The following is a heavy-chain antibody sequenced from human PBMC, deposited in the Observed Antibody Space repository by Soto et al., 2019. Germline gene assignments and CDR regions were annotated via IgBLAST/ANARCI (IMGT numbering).Heavy chain of an antibody. V-gene: IGHV3-23*01. CDR2: ISGSGGST. CDR3: AKSHCSGGSCYPHYYYYMDV. CDR1: GFAFSSYA. D-gene: IGHD2-15*01. Sequence: GGSLRLSCGASGFAFSSYAMTWVRQAPGKGLEWVSLISGSGGSTYYADSVKGRFTISRDNSKNTLYLQMNSLRAEDTAEYYCAKSHCSGGSCYPHYYYYMDVWGKGTTVTVSS. J-gene: IGHJ6*03.